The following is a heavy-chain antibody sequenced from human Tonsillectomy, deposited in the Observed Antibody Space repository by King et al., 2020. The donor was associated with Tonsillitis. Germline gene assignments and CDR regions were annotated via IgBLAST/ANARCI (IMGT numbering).Heavy chain of an antibody. J-gene: IGHJ4*02. Sequence: QLQLQESGPGLVKPSETLPLTCNVSGASISSYSWSWIRQPPGKELEWIGYIYYSGSTNYNPSLKSRVTMSVDTSKNQFSLKLSFVTAADTAVYYCARDRALDYGFDYWGQGTLVTVSS. CDR1: GASISSYS. CDR3: ARDRALDYGFDY. V-gene: IGHV4-59*01. CDR2: IYYSGST. D-gene: IGHD4-17*01.